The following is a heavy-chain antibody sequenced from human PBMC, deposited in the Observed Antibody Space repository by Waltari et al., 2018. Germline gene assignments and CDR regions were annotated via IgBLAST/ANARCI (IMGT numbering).Heavy chain of an antibody. Sequence: EVQLVESGGALVQPGGSLRLSCATSGFTFSTYWMHWVRQAPGQGLMWVAHIESDESRTTYAESVKGRFTISRDNAKNTVYLQMNSLRDDDTAVYYCVRDEPGDGLDYWGQGTLVTVSS. CDR3: VRDEPGDGLDY. CDR1: GFTFSTYW. D-gene: IGHD7-27*01. CDR2: IESDESRT. V-gene: IGHV3-74*03. J-gene: IGHJ4*02.